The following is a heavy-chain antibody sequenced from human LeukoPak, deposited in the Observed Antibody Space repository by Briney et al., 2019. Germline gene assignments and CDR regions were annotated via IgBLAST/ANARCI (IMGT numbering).Heavy chain of an antibody. Sequence: PSETLSLTCTVSGGSISGHYWTWIRLPPGKGLELVGHIFSTGATHYNPSLRGRVTLSIDTSKNQFSLRLTSVNVEDTAVYYWAGFSTRFGSGCSDASCYVHYWGQGTQVTVSP. CDR3: AGFSTRFGSGCSDASCYVHY. CDR1: GGSISGHY. D-gene: IGHD2-2*01. CDR2: IFSTGAT. J-gene: IGHJ4*02. V-gene: IGHV4-59*11.